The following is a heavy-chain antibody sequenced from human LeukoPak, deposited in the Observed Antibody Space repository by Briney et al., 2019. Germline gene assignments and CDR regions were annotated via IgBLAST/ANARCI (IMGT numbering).Heavy chain of an antibody. Sequence: SETLSLTCAVYGGSISGYYWSWVRQPPGKGLEWIGEINHSGSTNYNPSLKSRVTISVDTSKNQFSLKLSSVTAADTAVYYCARGYCSGTSCYVDYWGQGTLVTVSS. CDR1: GGSISGYY. CDR2: INHSGST. V-gene: IGHV4-34*01. D-gene: IGHD2-2*01. CDR3: ARGYCSGTSCYVDY. J-gene: IGHJ4*02.